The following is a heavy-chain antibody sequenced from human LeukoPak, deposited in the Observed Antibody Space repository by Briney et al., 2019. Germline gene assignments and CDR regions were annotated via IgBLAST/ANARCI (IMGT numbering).Heavy chain of an antibody. CDR3: ARAPLWDYYGSGSYYNPSWFDP. J-gene: IGHJ5*02. D-gene: IGHD3-10*01. CDR2: IYYSGCT. CDR1: GGSISSGGYY. Sequence: PSQTLSLTCTVSGGSISSGGYYWSWIRQHPGEGLEWIGYIYYSGCTYYNPSLKSRVTISVDTSKNQFSLKLSSVTAADTAVYYCARAPLWDYYGSGSYYNPSWFDPWGQGTLVTVSS. V-gene: IGHV4-31*03.